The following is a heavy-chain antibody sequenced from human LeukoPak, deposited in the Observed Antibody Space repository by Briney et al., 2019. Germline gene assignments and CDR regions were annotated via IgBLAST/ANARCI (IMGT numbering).Heavy chain of an antibody. D-gene: IGHD2-15*01. V-gene: IGHV3-21*01. CDR2: ISSSSSYI. J-gene: IGHJ4*02. CDR3: XXXXXXXXXWVAGGFDY. Sequence: GGSLRLSCAASGFTFSSYSMNWVRQAPGKGLEWVSSISSSSSYIYYADSVKGRFTISRDNAKNSLYLQMNSLRAEDTAVYYCXXXXXXXXXWVAGGFDYWGQGTLVTVSS. CDR1: GFTFSSYS.